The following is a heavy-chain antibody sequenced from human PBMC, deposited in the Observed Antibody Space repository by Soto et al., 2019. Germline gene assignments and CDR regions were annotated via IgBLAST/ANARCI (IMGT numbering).Heavy chain of an antibody. CDR2: IYSGGST. CDR3: ARDLYARRGMDV. Sequence: GWSLRLSCAASGLTVSSNYMSWVRQAPGKGLEWVSVIYSGGSTYYADSVKGRFTISRDNSKNTLYLQMNSLRAEDTAVYYCARDLYARRGMDVWGQGTTVTASS. CDR1: GLTVSSNY. J-gene: IGHJ6*02. V-gene: IGHV3-53*01. D-gene: IGHD3-16*01.